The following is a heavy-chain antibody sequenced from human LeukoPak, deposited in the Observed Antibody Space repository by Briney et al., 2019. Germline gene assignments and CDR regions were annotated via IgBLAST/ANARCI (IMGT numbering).Heavy chain of an antibody. CDR3: AGAGGNSDYYYYGVDV. CDR1: GGTFSSYA. D-gene: IGHD4-23*01. J-gene: IGHJ6*02. CDR2: IIPIFGTA. Sequence: SVKVSCKASGGTFSSYAISWVRRAPGQGLEWMGGIIPIFGTANYAQKFQGRVTITADESTSTAYMELSSLRSEDTAVYYCAGAGGNSDYYYYGVDVWGQGTTVTVSS. V-gene: IGHV1-69*13.